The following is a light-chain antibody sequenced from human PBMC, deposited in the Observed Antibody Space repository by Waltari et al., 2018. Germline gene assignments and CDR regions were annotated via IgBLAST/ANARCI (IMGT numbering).Light chain of an antibody. CDR3: QQYNNWPPWT. CDR1: QSVSSN. Sequence: EIVISQSPATLSVSPGYRATLSCRASQSVSSNLSWYQQKPGQAPRLLIYGASTRATGIPARFSGSGSGTEFTLTISSLQSEDFAVYYCQQYNNWPPWTFGQGTKVEIK. CDR2: GAS. J-gene: IGKJ1*01. V-gene: IGKV3-15*01.